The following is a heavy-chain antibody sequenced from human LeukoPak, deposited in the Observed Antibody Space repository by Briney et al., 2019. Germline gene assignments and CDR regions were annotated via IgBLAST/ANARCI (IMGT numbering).Heavy chain of an antibody. Sequence: SETLSLTCTVSGDSIISYYWGWIRQPAGRGLEWIGRFHPYGSANYNPSLKSRVTMSVDTSKNQFSLKLSSVTAADTAVYYCARDMVRGVIAHYFDYWGQGTLVTVSS. CDR1: GDSIISYY. CDR3: ARDMVRGVIAHYFDY. V-gene: IGHV4-4*07. J-gene: IGHJ4*02. D-gene: IGHD3-10*01. CDR2: FHPYGSA.